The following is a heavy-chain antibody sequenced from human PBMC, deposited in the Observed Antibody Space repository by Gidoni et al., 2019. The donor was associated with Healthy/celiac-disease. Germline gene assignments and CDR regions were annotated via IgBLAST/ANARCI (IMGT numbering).Heavy chain of an antibody. D-gene: IGHD6-6*01. CDR3: ARDRIAARHEGNWFDP. V-gene: IGHV1-69*01. CDR1: GGTFRSSA. J-gene: IGHJ5*02. CDR2: IIPIVGTA. Sequence: QVQLVQSGAEVKKPGSSVKVSCNASGGTFRSSAISWVRQAPGQGLEWMGGIIPIVGTANYAQKFQGRVTITADESTSTAYMELSSLRSEDTAVYYCARDRIAARHEGNWFDPWGQGTLVTVSS.